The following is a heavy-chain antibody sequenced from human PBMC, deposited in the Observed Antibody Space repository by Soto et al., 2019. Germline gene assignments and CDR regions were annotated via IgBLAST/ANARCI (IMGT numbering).Heavy chain of an antibody. D-gene: IGHD3-10*01. CDR2: IYPGDSDT. V-gene: IGHV5-51*01. CDR1: GYSFTSYW. CDR3: ARTYYYGSGSYHHNWFDP. J-gene: IGHJ5*02. Sequence: PGESLKISCKGSGYSFTSYWIGWVRQMPGKGLEWMGIIYPGDSDTRYSPSFQGQVTISADKSISTAYLQWSSLKASDTAMYYCARTYYYGSGSYHHNWFDPWGQGTLVTVSS.